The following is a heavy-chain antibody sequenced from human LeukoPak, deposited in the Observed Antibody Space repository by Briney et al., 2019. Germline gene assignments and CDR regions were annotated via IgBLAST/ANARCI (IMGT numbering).Heavy chain of an antibody. CDR1: AFTIRTYG. V-gene: IGHV3-7*01. D-gene: IGHD2-15*01. J-gene: IGHJ4*01. CDR2: INQDGSHK. Sequence: GGSLRPAHLPSAFTIRTYGGSSVRQAPGKGVEWVANINQDGSHKNYVDSMNGPLTISRANAKNSLYMQMDSLRADDTAAYYRARPSGYGSGWGSDQWGHGTLVNVCS. CDR3: ARPSGYGSGWGSDQ.